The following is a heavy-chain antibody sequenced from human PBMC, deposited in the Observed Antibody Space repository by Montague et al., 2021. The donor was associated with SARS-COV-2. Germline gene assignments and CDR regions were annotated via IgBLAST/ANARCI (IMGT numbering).Heavy chain of an antibody. J-gene: IGHJ5*02. CDR1: GGSISSSNYY. CDR2: IYYGGGT. CDR3: ATATFDPTCFDP. D-gene: IGHD3-9*01. Sequence: SETLSLTCSVSGGSISSSNYYWVWIRQSPGKGLVWIGSIYYGGGTNYNPSLKIRVTISVDTTKNQLSLKLSSLTAADTTLYYCATATFDPTCFDPWGQGTLVTVSS. V-gene: IGHV4-39*01.